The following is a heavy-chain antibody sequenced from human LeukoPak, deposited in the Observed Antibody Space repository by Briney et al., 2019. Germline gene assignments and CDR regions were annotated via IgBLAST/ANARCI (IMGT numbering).Heavy chain of an antibody. V-gene: IGHV4-38-2*01. Sequence: SETLSLTCAVSGYSIGSGYYWGWIRQPPGKGLEWIGSIYHSGSTYYNPSLKSRVTISVDTSKNQFSLKLSSVTAADTAVYYCARRSFSYPHYYYYMDVWGKGTTVTVSS. CDR2: IYHSGST. CDR3: ARRSFSYPHYYYYMDV. J-gene: IGHJ6*03. CDR1: GYSIGSGYY. D-gene: IGHD3-3*01.